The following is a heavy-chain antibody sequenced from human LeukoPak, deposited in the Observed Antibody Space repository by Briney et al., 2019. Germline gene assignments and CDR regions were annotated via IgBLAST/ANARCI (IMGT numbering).Heavy chain of an antibody. D-gene: IGHD4-17*01. CDR2: ISSSSSYI. Sequence: GGSPRLSCAASGFTFSSYSMNWVRQAPGKGLEWASSISSSSSYIYYADSVKGRFTISTDNAKNSLYLQMNSLRDEDTAVYYCARDRDYAFDYWGQGTLVTVSS. CDR3: ARDRDYAFDY. J-gene: IGHJ4*02. V-gene: IGHV3-21*01. CDR1: GFTFSSYS.